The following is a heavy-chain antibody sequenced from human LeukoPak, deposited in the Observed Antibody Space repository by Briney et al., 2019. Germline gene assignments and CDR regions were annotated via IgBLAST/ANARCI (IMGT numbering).Heavy chain of an antibody. Sequence: ASVKVSCKASGYTFTSYGISWVRQAPGQGLEWMGWISAYNGNTNYAQKLQGRVTMTRDTSTSTVYMELSSLRSDDTAVYYCASGSRSYSSWYFEAFDIWGQGTMVTVSS. D-gene: IGHD6-13*01. CDR3: ASGSRSYSSWYFEAFDI. J-gene: IGHJ3*02. V-gene: IGHV1-18*01. CDR2: ISAYNGNT. CDR1: GYTFTSYG.